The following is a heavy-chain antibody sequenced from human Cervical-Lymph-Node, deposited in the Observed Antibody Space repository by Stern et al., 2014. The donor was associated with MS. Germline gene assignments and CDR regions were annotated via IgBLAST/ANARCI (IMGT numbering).Heavy chain of an antibody. Sequence: EVQLVESGGGLVQPGRSLRLSCAASGFTFDDYAMHWVRQAPGKGLEWVSGISWNSGSIGYADSVKGRFTISRDNAKNSLYLQMNSLRAEDTALYYCAKEEGFGELSPSYFDYWGQGTLVTVSS. J-gene: IGHJ4*02. D-gene: IGHD3-10*01. V-gene: IGHV3-9*01. CDR2: ISWNSGSI. CDR3: AKEEGFGELSPSYFDY. CDR1: GFTFDDYA.